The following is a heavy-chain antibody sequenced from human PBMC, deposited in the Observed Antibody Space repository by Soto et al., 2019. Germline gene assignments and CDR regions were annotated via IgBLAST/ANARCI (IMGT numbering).Heavy chain of an antibody. D-gene: IGHD3-9*01. CDR2: MNPNSGNT. Sequence: ASVKVSCKACGCTFTSYDINWVRQATGQGLEWMGWMNPNSGNTGYAQKFQGRVTMTRNTSISTAYMELSSLRSEDTAVYYCARVAYDILTGYWVYYYYYGMDVWGQGTTVTVSS. CDR3: ARVAYDILTGYWVYYYYYGMDV. V-gene: IGHV1-8*01. J-gene: IGHJ6*02. CDR1: GCTFTSYD.